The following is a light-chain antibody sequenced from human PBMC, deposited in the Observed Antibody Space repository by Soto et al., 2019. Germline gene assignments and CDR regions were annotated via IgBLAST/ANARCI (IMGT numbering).Light chain of an antibody. CDR1: SSDVGGYNY. Sequence: QSALTQPASVSGSPGQSITISCTGTSSDVGGYNYLSLYQQHPGKAPKLMIYDVSNRPSGVSNRYSGSKSGNTASLTISGLHAEDETDYYCSADKSSSTTLVVLGVGTKVTVL. V-gene: IGLV2-14*01. CDR3: SADKSSSTTLVV. J-gene: IGLJ3*02. CDR2: DVS.